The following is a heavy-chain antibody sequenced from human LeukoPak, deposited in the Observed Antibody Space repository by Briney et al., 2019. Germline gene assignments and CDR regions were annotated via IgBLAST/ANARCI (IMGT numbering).Heavy chain of an antibody. V-gene: IGHV4-59*01. CDR2: IYYSGST. D-gene: IGHD3-3*01. Sequence: SETLSLTCTVSGGSISSYYGSWIRQPPGKGLEWIGYIYYSGSTNYNPSLKSRVTISVDTSKNQFSLKLSSVTAADTAVYYCAAFYDFWSGYYIENAFDIWGQGSMVTVSS. J-gene: IGHJ3*02. CDR1: GGSISSYY. CDR3: AAFYDFWSGYYIENAFDI.